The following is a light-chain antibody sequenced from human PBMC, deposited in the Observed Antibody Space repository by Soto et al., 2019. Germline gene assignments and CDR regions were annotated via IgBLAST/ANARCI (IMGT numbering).Light chain of an antibody. J-gene: IGKJ1*01. CDR3: QQYNNWPQT. CDR1: QSVSSSY. V-gene: IGKV3-15*01. CDR2: GAS. Sequence: EIVLTQSPGTLSLSPGERATLSCMASQSVSSSYLAWYQQKPGQAPRLLIYGASSRATGIPARFSGSGSGTEFTLTISSLQSEDFEVYYCQQYNNWPQTFGQGTKVDIK.